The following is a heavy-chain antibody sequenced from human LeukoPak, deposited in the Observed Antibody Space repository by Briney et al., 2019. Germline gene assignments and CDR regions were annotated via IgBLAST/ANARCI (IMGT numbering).Heavy chain of an antibody. CDR2: ISGSGGST. D-gene: IGHD3-22*01. CDR1: GFTFSSYH. CDR3: AKFSGLLPDY. J-gene: IGHJ4*02. V-gene: IGHV3-23*01. Sequence: PGGSLRLSCVGSGFTFSSYHMNWVRQAPGKGLEWVSAISGSGGSTYYADSVKGRFTISRDNSKNTLYLQMNSLRAEDTAVYYCAKFSGLLPDYWGQGTLVTVSS.